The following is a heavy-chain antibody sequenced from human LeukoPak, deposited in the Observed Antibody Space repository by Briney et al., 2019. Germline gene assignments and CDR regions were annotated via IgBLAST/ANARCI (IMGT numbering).Heavy chain of an antibody. V-gene: IGHV3-66*02. CDR3: ARGYGDYEPDAFDI. J-gene: IGHJ3*02. D-gene: IGHD4-17*01. Sequence: GGSLRLSCAASGFTVSSNYMSWVRQAPGKGLEWVSVIYSGGSTYYADSLKGRFTISRDNSKNTLYLQMNSLRAEDTAVYYCARGYGDYEPDAFDIWGQGTMVTVSS. CDR1: GFTVSSNY. CDR2: IYSGGST.